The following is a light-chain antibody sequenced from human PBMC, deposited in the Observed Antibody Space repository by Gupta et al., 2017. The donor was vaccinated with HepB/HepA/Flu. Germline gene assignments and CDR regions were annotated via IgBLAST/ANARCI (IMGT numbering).Light chain of an antibody. CDR2: GAS. J-gene: IGKJ2*01. CDR3: QQYKNWPPMYT. Sequence: IVMTQSPATLSVSPGERATLSCRASQSISTNLAWYQQRPGQAPRLLIYGASIRAAGIPARFSGSGSGTEFTLTISSLQSEDFAVYYCQQYKNWPPMYTFGQGTKLDIK. CDR1: QSISTN. V-gene: IGKV3-15*01.